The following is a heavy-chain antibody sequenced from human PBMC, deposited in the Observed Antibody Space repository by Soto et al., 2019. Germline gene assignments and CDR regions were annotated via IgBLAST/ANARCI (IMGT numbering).Heavy chain of an antibody. V-gene: IGHV4-34*01. CDR2: INHSGST. CDR3: ARGRRWHPVDY. Sequence: SETLSLTCAVYGGSFSGYYWSWIRQPPGKGLEWIGEINHSGSTNYNPSLKSRVTISVDTSKNQFSLKLSSVTAADTAVYYCARGRRWHPVDYWGQGTLVTVSS. CDR1: GGSFSGYY. D-gene: IGHD2-15*01. J-gene: IGHJ4*02.